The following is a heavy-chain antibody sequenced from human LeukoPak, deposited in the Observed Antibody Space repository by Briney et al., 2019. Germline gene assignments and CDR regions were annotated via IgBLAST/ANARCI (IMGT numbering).Heavy chain of an antibody. CDR2: ISSSSSTI. CDR3: ARANYGSGYVFDY. Sequence: GGSLRLSCAASGFSLSNYDMNWVRQAPGKGLEWVSYISSSSSTILYADSVKGRFTISRDNAKNSLYLQMNSLRAEDTAVYYCARANYGSGYVFDYWGQGTLVTVSS. J-gene: IGHJ4*02. V-gene: IGHV3-48*01. CDR1: GFSLSNYD. D-gene: IGHD3-10*01.